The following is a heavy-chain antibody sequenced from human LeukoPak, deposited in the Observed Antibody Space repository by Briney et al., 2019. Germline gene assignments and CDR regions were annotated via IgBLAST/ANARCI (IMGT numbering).Heavy chain of an antibody. V-gene: IGHV4-34*01. CDR1: GGSFSGYY. D-gene: IGHD2-15*01. CDR2: INHSGST. J-gene: IGHJ4*02. Sequence: PSETLSLTCAVCGGSFSGYYWSWIRQPPGKGLEWIGEINHSGSTNYNPSLKSRVTISVDTSKNQFSLKLSSVTAADTAVYYCASPKSCSGGSCYSSFDYWGQGTLVTVSS. CDR3: ASPKSCSGGSCYSSFDY.